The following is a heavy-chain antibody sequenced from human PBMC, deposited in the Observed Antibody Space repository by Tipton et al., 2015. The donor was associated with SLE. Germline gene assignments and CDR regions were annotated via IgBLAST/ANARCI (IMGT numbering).Heavy chain of an antibody. CDR2: INHRGST. Sequence: TLSLTCAVYGGSFSGYFWDWIRQPPGKGLEWIGEINHRGSTNYNPSLKSRVTISVDTSKNQFSLNLRSVTAADTAVYYCATGRPPGYWGQGTQVTVSS. V-gene: IGHV4-34*01. CDR1: GGSFSGYF. CDR3: ATGRPPGY. J-gene: IGHJ4*02.